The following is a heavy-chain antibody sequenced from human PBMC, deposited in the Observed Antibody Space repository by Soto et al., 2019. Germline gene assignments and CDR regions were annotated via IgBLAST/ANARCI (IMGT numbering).Heavy chain of an antibody. CDR1: GYAFTTYG. CDR2: ISAHNGNT. V-gene: IGHV1-18*01. D-gene: IGHD6-25*01. J-gene: IGHJ4*02. CDR3: XLQGSVTVTIDTSTSTAYMERRRLRSADTAVHYCARGRYGDY. Sequence: QVHLVQSGAEVKKPGASVKVSCQGSGYAFTTYGITWVRQAPGQGLEWMGWISAHNGNTNYAQKLQGRVTVTRDTXXXGPEXXGCIRAPDGTPXXXQXLQGSVTVTIDTSTSTAYMERRRLRSADTAVHYCARGRYGDYWGQGALVTVSS.